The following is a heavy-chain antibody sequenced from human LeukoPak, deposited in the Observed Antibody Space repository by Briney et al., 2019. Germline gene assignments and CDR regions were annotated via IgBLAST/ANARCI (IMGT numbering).Heavy chain of an antibody. CDR2: ISSSSSTI. D-gene: IGHD3-10*01. CDR1: GFTFSSYS. Sequence: PGGSLRLSCAASGFTFSSYSMNWVRQAPGKGLEWVSYISSSSSTIYYADSVKGRFTISRDNAKNSLYLQMNSLRAEDTAVYYCASFAELPPFYGMDVWGQGTTVTVSS. V-gene: IGHV3-48*04. J-gene: IGHJ6*02. CDR3: ASFAELPPFYGMDV.